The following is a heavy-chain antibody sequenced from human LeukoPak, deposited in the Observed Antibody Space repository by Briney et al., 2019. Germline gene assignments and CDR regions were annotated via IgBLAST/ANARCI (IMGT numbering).Heavy chain of an antibody. CDR2: ISWNSGSI. CDR3: ASLYGSGPNWFDP. V-gene: IGHV3-9*01. D-gene: IGHD3-10*01. CDR1: GFTFDDYA. J-gene: IGHJ5*02. Sequence: GGSLRLSCAASGFTFDDYAMHWVRQAPGKGLEWVSGISWNSGSIGYADSVKGRFSISRDNAKNSLYLQMNSLRAEDTAVYYCASLYGSGPNWFDPWGQGTLVTVSS.